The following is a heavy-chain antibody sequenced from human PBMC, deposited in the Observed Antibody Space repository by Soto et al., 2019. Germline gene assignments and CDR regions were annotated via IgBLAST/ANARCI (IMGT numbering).Heavy chain of an antibody. Sequence: SETLSLTCTVSGGSISSGDYYWSWIRQPPGKGLEWIGYIYYSGSTYYNPSLKSRVTISVDTSKNQFSLKLSPVTAADTAVYYCARDHGYCSSTSCYTHFDYWGQGTLVTVSS. J-gene: IGHJ4*02. CDR3: ARDHGYCSSTSCYTHFDY. CDR2: IYYSGST. V-gene: IGHV4-30-4*01. D-gene: IGHD2-2*02. CDR1: GGSISSGDYY.